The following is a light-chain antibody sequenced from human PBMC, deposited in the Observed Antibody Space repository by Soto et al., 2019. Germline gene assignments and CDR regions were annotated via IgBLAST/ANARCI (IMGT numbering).Light chain of an antibody. V-gene: IGLV1-44*01. CDR3: AAWDDSLNGVV. CDR1: SSNIGSNT. CDR2: GNN. J-gene: IGLJ2*01. Sequence: QAVVTQPPSASGTPGQRVTISCSGSSSNIGSNTVNWYQQLPGTAPKLLIYGNNQRPSGVPDRFSGSKSGTSASLAISGLQSEDEADYYCAAWDDSLNGVVFGGGTKVTVL.